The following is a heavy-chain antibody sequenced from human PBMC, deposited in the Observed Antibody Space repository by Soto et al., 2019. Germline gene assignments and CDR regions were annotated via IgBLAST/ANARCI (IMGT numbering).Heavy chain of an antibody. D-gene: IGHD4-17*01. CDR3: ARDRGATVSSGGIDAFEI. CDR2: IYSNGRT. J-gene: IGHJ3*02. V-gene: IGHV4-31*02. Sequence: WTWIRQHPGKGLEWIGYIYSNGRTYYNPSLKSRVTISLETSKNQLSLRLYSATAADTAVYYCARDRGATVSSGGIDAFEIWGQGTMVTVSS.